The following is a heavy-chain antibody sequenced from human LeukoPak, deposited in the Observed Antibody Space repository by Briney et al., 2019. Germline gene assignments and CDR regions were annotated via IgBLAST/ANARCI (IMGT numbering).Heavy chain of an antibody. V-gene: IGHV3-15*01. CDR2: IKSKADGGTT. CDR3: FVGHYSDS. J-gene: IGHJ4*02. Sequence: PGGSLRLSCAASGITLSSAWMNWVRQAPGKGLEWVGHIKSKADGGTTDYGAPVKGRFTISRDDSKNTLYLQMNSLKTEDTAVCHCFVGHYSDSWGQGTLVTVSS. CDR1: GITLSSAW.